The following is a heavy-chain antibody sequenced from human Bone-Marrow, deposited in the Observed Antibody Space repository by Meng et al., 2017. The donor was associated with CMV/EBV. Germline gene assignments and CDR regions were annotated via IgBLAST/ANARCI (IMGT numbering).Heavy chain of an antibody. CDR3: ASKPFDPDNI. CDR1: GFTFSSYW. D-gene: IGHD3-9*01. J-gene: IGHJ4*02. CDR2: INSDGSST. V-gene: IGHV3-74*01. Sequence: GGSLRLSCAASGFTFSSYWMHWVRQVPGKGLVWVSRINSDGSSTNYADSVKGRFTISRDNAKNTLYLQMNSLRAEDTAVYYCASKPFDPDNIWGQGTLVTVSS.